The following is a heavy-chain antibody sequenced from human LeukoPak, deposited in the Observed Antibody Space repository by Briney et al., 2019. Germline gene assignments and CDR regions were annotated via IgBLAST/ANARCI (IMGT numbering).Heavy chain of an antibody. J-gene: IGHJ4*02. V-gene: IGHV4-34*01. D-gene: IGHD3-10*01. CDR1: GGSFSGYY. CDR2: INHSGST. Sequence: SETLSLTCAVYGGSFSGYYWSWIRQPPGKGLEWMGEINHSGSTNYNPSLKSRVTISVDKSKNQFSLKLSSVTAADTAVYYCARAGSPITMVRGVFDYWGQGTLVTVSS. CDR3: ARAGSPITMVRGVFDY.